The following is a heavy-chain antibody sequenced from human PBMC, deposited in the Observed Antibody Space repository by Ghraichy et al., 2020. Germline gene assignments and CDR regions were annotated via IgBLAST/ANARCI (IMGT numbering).Heavy chain of an antibody. J-gene: IGHJ4*02. CDR3: ARDSPLAIAAQGLDY. Sequence: GSLRLSCAASGFTFSSYWMSWVRQAPGKGLEWVANIKQDGSEKYYVDSVKGRFTISRDNAKNSLYLQMNSLRAEDTAVYYCARDSPLAIAAQGLDYWGQGTLVTVSS. D-gene: IGHD6-6*01. V-gene: IGHV3-7*01. CDR2: IKQDGSEK. CDR1: GFTFSSYW.